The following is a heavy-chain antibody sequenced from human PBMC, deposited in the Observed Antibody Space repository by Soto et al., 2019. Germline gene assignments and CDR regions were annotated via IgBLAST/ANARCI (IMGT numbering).Heavy chain of an antibody. D-gene: IGHD3-3*01. CDR3: ARLRGNDFWSGRGWGMDV. Sequence: PSETLSLTCTVSGYSVNYGYYWGWIRQAPGKGLEWMGSIFHTGNTYYNPSLESRLNMSVDTSKNQFSLKLSSVTAADTAVYYCARLRGNDFWSGRGWGMDVWGQGTTVTVSS. J-gene: IGHJ6*02. CDR1: GYSVNYGYY. CDR2: IFHTGNT. V-gene: IGHV4-38-2*02.